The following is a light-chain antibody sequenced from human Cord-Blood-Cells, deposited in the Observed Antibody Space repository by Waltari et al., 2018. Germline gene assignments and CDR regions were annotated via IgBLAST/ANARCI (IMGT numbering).Light chain of an antibody. CDR2: DAS. CDR3: QQRSNWPPT. J-gene: IGKJ4*01. Sequence: EIVLTQSPATLSLSPGERATLSCRASQSVSSYLAWYQQTPGQAPRLLISDASNRATGITARFSGSGSGTDFTLTISSLEPEDFAVYYCQQRSNWPPTFGGGTKVEIK. V-gene: IGKV3-11*01. CDR1: QSVSSY.